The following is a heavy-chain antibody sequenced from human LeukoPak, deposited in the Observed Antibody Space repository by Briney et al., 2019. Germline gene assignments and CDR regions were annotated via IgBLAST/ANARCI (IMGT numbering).Heavy chain of an antibody. CDR1: GFSFSSYE. D-gene: IGHD4-23*01. CDR2: ISSSSSTI. J-gene: IGHJ4*02. V-gene: IGHV3-48*01. CDR3: ARRSSDYGGNS. Sequence: GGSLRLSCAASGFSFSSYEMNWVRQAPGKGLEWVSYISSSSSTIYYADSVKGRFTISRDNAKNSLYLQMNSLRAEDTAVYYCARRSSDYGGNSWGQGTLVTVSS.